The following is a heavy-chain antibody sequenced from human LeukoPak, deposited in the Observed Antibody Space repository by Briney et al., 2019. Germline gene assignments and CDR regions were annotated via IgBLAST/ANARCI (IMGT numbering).Heavy chain of an antibody. D-gene: IGHD3-16*01. Sequence: GGSLRLSCAASGFTFSSYGMSWVRQAPGKGLEWVSAISGSAGSTYYADSVKGRFTISRDNSKNTLYLQMNSLKTEDTAVYFCTTDFAGFSRGIDYWGQGTLVTVSS. CDR2: ISGSAGST. V-gene: IGHV3-23*01. J-gene: IGHJ4*02. CDR3: TTDFAGFSRGIDY. CDR1: GFTFSSYG.